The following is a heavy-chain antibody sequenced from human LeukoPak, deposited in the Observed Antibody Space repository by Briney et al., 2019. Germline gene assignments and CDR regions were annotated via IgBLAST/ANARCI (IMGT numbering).Heavy chain of an antibody. Sequence: PSETLSLTCTVSGGSISSYYWSWIRQPPGKGLEWIGYMYNSGNTNYNPSLKSRVTISVDTSKNQFSLNLNSMTAADTAVYYCARHVSGGSGTYEASDIWGQGTMVTVSS. V-gene: IGHV4-59*08. D-gene: IGHD3-10*01. CDR3: ARHVSGGSGTYEASDI. J-gene: IGHJ3*02. CDR2: MYNSGNT. CDR1: GGSISSYY.